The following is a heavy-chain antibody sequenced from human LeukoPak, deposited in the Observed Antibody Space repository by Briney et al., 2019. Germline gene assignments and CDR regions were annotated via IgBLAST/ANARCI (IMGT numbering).Heavy chain of an antibody. D-gene: IGHD6-19*01. CDR2: IYPGDSDT. V-gene: IGHV5-51*01. Sequence: GGALEISFKGSGYRFTSYWIGWVRPMPGKGLEGMGIIYPGDSDTRYSPSFQGQVTISADKSISTAYLQWSSLKASDTAMYYCASSIAVAGTGAFDIWGQGTMVTVSS. CDR1: GYRFTSYW. J-gene: IGHJ3*02. CDR3: ASSIAVAGTGAFDI.